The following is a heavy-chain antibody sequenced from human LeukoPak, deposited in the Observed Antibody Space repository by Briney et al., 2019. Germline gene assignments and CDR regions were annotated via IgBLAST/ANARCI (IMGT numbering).Heavy chain of an antibody. CDR1: GFTFSDYY. D-gene: IGHD6-19*01. Sequence: GGSLRLSCAASGFTFSDYYMSWIRQAPGKGLEWVSYISSSGSTIYYADSVKGQCTISRDNAKNSLYLQMNSLRAEELAVYYCAKGPSSGWYDGYFQHWGQGTLVTVSS. CDR2: ISSSGSTI. V-gene: IGHV3-11*04. CDR3: AKGPSSGWYDGYFQH. J-gene: IGHJ1*01.